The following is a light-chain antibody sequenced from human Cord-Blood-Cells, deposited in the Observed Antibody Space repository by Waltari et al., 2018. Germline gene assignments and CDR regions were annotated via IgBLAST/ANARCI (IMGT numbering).Light chain of an antibody. CDR1: RSDVGSYNL. CDR3: CSYAGSNWV. J-gene: IGLJ3*02. Sequence: QSALTQPASVSGSPGPSITISCTGTRSDVGSYNLVAWYQQHPGKAPKLMIYEGSKRPSGVSNRFSGSKSGNTASLTISGLQAEDEADYYCCSYAGSNWVFGGGTKLTVL. CDR2: EGS. V-gene: IGLV2-23*01.